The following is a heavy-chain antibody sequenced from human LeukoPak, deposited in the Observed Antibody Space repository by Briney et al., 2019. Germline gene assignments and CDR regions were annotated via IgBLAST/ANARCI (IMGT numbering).Heavy chain of an antibody. Sequence: ASVKVSCKASGYTFTSYDISWVRQAPGQGLEWMGWISAYNGNTNYAQKLQGRVTMTTDTSTSTAYMELRSLRSDDTAVYYCAVTNLPPGFDYYDSSGYSSLQIDYWGQGTLVTVSS. V-gene: IGHV1-18*01. J-gene: IGHJ4*02. D-gene: IGHD3-22*01. CDR1: GYTFTSYD. CDR2: ISAYNGNT. CDR3: AVTNLPPGFDYYDSSGYSSLQIDY.